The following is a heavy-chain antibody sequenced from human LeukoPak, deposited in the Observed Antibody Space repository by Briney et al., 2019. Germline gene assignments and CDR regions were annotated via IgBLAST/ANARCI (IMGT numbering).Heavy chain of an antibody. CDR2: IIPIFGIA. D-gene: IGHD4-17*01. CDR1: GGTFSSYA. V-gene: IGHV1-69*04. CDR3: ATQRERTVTTNRWCDP. J-gene: IGHJ5*02. Sequence: SVKLSCKASGGTFSSYAISWVRHPPPQGLEWMGRIIPIFGIANYAHQFLRRVTMTADKSTPTASMELSSLRSEDTAVYYCATQRERTVTTNRWCDPWGQGTLVTVSS.